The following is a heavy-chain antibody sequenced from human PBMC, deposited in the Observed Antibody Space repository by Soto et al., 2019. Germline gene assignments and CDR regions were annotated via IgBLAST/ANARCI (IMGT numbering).Heavy chain of an antibody. CDR1: GFTFSNAW. CDR3: TTEREYGDYVLNYYYGRYV. V-gene: IGHV3-15*01. CDR2: IKSKTDVGTT. J-gene: IGHJ6*02. D-gene: IGHD4-17*01. Sequence: LSLTCAASGFTFSNAWMSWVRQAPGKGLEWVGRIKSKTDVGTTDYSSPVKGRFTISRDDSKNTLYLQMNSLQTEEPDVYFCTTEREYGDYVLNYYYGRYVWGQGTTVTVSS.